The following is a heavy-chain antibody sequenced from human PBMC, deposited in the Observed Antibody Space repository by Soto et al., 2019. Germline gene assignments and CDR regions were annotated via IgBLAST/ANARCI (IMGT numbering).Heavy chain of an antibody. CDR3: ASTRRDGYNNYYYYYGMDV. CDR1: GGSISSGEYY. J-gene: IGHJ6*02. Sequence: SETLSLTCTVSGGSISSGEYYWTWIRQPPGKGLEWIGYISYSGSTHYSPSLKSRVSITVDTSKNQFSLNLASVRAEDTAVYYCASTRRDGYNNYYYYYGMDVWGQGTTVTVSS. D-gene: IGHD5-12*01. CDR2: ISYSGST. V-gene: IGHV4-30-4*01.